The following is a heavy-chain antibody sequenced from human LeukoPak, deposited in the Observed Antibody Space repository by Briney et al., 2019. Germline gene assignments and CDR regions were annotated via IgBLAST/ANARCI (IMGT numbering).Heavy chain of an antibody. J-gene: IGHJ5*02. D-gene: IGHD6-19*01. CDR3: ARDLSGWYSAWFDP. V-gene: IGHV4-61*02. CDR1: GGSISSGSYY. Sequence: SQTLSLTCTVSGGSISSGSYYWSWIRQPAGKGLEWIGRIYTSGSTNYNPSLKSRVTISVDTSKNQFSLKLSSVTAADTAVYYCARDLSGWYSAWFDPWGQGTLVPVSS. CDR2: IYTSGST.